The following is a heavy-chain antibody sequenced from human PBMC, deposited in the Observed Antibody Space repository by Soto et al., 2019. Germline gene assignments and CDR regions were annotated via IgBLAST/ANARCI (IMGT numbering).Heavy chain of an antibody. V-gene: IGHV4-38-2*01. J-gene: IGHJ3*01. CDR1: GFFISSGNY. CDR3: ARARWYDAFDV. CDR2: IFHGGNT. D-gene: IGHD2-15*01. Sequence: SETLSLTCAVSGFFISSGNYWGWIRKPPGKGLEWIGSIFHGGNTYYNPSLKSRVTISVDMSKNQFSLRLNSVTAADTAVYYCARARWYDAFDVWGQGTVVTVSS.